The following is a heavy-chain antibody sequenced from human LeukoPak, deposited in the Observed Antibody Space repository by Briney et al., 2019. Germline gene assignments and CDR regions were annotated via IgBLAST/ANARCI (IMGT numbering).Heavy chain of an antibody. Sequence: GESLKISCKGSGYSFTSYWIGWVRQMPGKGLEWMGIIYPGDSDTRYSPSFQGQVTISADKSISPAYLQWSSLKASDTAMYYCARHCSSTSCYMGMDVWGKGTTVTVSS. CDR2: IYPGDSDT. CDR3: ARHCSSTSCYMGMDV. V-gene: IGHV5-51*01. D-gene: IGHD2-2*02. CDR1: GYSFTSYW. J-gene: IGHJ6*03.